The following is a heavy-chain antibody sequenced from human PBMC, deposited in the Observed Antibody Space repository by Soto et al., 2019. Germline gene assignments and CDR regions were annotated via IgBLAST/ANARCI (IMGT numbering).Heavy chain of an antibody. V-gene: IGHV1-3*01. J-gene: IGHJ6*02. D-gene: IGHD3-3*01. CDR1: GYTFTSYY. CDR2: INAGNGNT. Sequence: ASVKVSCKASGYTFTSYYMHGVRQAPGQRLEWMGWINAGNGNTKYSQKFQGRVTITRDTSASTAYMELSSLRSEDTAVYYCAASITIFGVALRYYYYGMDVWGQGTTVTVSS. CDR3: AASITIFGVALRYYYYGMDV.